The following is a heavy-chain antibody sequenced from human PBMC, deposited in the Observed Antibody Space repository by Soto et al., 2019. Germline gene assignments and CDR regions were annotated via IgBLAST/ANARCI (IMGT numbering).Heavy chain of an antibody. J-gene: IGHJ5*02. D-gene: IGHD3-16*01. Sequence: QVQLVQSGAEVKKPGSSVKVSCKASGGTFSSYAISWVRQAPGQGLEWLGGIIPIFGTANYAQKYQGRVTSTAVESTSTDNMELSSLRSEDTAVYYCARDYYGAYVRYQFGAWFDPWGQGTLVTVSS. CDR1: GGTFSSYA. CDR2: IIPIFGTA. V-gene: IGHV1-69*12. CDR3: ARDYYGAYVRYQFGAWFDP.